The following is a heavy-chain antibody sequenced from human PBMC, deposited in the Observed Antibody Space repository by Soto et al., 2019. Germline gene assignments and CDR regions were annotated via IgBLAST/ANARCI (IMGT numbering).Heavy chain of an antibody. CDR3: VRDSWWAWDY. CDR1: GFVFADSW. Sequence: EVQLVESGGGLVQPGGSLRLSCAASGFVFADSWMSWVRQAPGKGLDWVANINEDGSKKYYVDSVKGRFTISRDNAENSLYLQMNSLRDADSAVYYCVRDSWWAWDYCGQGTLVTVSS. CDR2: INEDGSKK. J-gene: IGHJ4*02. D-gene: IGHD2-15*01. V-gene: IGHV3-7*04.